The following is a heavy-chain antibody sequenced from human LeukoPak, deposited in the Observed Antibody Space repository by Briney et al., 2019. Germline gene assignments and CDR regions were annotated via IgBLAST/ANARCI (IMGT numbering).Heavy chain of an antibody. J-gene: IGHJ4*02. V-gene: IGHV4-34*01. D-gene: IGHD3-22*01. CDR2: ISHSGST. Sequence: PETLSLTCAVYGGSFSGYHWSWIRHPPGKGLEWSGDISHSGSTNYNPSLKSRVTISVDTSKNQFSLKLSSVTAADTAVYYCARDTYYYDSSGYYYPDYWGQGTLVTVSS. CDR1: GGSFSGYH. CDR3: ARDTYYYDSSGYYYPDY.